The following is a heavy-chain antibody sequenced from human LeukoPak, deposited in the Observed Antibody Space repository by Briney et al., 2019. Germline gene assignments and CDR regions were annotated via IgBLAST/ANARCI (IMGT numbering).Heavy chain of an antibody. D-gene: IGHD3-10*01. CDR2: IYTSGST. V-gene: IGHV4-4*09. J-gene: IGHJ6*03. CDR1: GGSISSYY. CDR3: ARLHMVRGQDYYMDV. Sequence: SSETLSLTCTVSGGSISSYYWSWIRQPPGKGLEWIGYIYTSGSTNYNPSLKSRVTISVDTSKNQFSLKLSSVTAADTAVYYCARLHMVRGQDYYMDVWGKGTTVTVSS.